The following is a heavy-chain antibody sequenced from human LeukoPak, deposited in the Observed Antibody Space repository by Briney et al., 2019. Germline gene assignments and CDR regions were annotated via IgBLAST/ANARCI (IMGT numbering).Heavy chain of an antibody. CDR1: GGSISSYY. V-gene: IGHV4-59*01. CDR3: ARYVVYGSGKYYFDY. D-gene: IGHD3-10*01. J-gene: IGHJ4*02. CDR2: IYYSGST. Sequence: SETLSLTCTVSGGSISSYYWSWIRQPPGKGLEWVGYIYYSGSTNYNPSLKSRVTISVDTSKNQFSLKLSSVTAADTAVYYCARYVVYGSGKYYFDYWGQGTLVSVSS.